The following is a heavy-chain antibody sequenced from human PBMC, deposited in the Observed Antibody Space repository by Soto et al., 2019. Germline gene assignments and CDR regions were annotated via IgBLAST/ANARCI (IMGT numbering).Heavy chain of an antibody. J-gene: IGHJ3*02. V-gene: IGHV4-31*03. D-gene: IGHD2-15*01. Sequence: QVQLQESGPGLVKPSQTLSLTCTVSGASISSGGYYWSWIRQHPGKGLEWIGYIYYSGSTHYNPSLESRVTISVDTSKSQFSLKLSSVTAADTAVYYCAREDVVVAAPGGFPAFDIWGQGTMVTVSS. CDR2: IYYSGST. CDR3: AREDVVVAAPGGFPAFDI. CDR1: GASISSGGYY.